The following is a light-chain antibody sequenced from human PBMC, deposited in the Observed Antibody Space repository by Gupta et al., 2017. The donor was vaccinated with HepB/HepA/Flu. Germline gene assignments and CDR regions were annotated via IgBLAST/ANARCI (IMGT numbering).Light chain of an antibody. Sequence: QSVLTQPPSVSAAPGQKVTISCSGSVSNIGNNYVSWYRHFPGTAPELLIFDNNQRPSGIPDRFSGSKSGTSATLAITGLQAGDEATYYCATWENTLTSFVFAGGTKLTVL. CDR1: VSNIGNNY. J-gene: IGLJ2*01. CDR3: ATWENTLTSFV. CDR2: DNN. V-gene: IGLV1-51*01.